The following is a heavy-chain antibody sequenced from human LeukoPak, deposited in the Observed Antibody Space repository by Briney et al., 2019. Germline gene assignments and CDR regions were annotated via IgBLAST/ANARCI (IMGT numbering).Heavy chain of an antibody. CDR3: AREGRDFISSIAAWFDY. CDR2: INPSGGSI. D-gene: IGHD6-6*01. J-gene: IGHJ4*02. CDR1: GYTFTSYY. V-gene: IGHV1-46*01. Sequence: ASVKVSGKASGYTFTSYYMHWVRQAPGQGLEWMGIINPSGGSISYAQKFQGRVTMTRDMSTSTVYMELSSLRSEDTAVYYCAREGRDFISSIAAWFDYWGQGTLVAVSS.